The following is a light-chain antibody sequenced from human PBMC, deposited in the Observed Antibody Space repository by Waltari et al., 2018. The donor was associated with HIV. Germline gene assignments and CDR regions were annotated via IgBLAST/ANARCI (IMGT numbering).Light chain of an antibody. CDR3: QQVNTAFT. CDR1: QGISTY. V-gene: IGKV1-9*01. Sequence: DIQLTQFPSFLSASVGDRVTITCRAGQGISTYLAWDQQKTGKAPKLLLYAASTLQSGVPSRFSGSGSGTEFTLTISSLQPEDFATYYCQQVNTAFTFGPGTKVEIK. CDR2: AAS. J-gene: IGKJ3*01.